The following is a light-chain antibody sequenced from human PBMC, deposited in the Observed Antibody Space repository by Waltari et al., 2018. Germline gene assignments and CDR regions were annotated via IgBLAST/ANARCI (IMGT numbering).Light chain of an antibody. CDR2: DAS. CDR1: QRVSSY. Sequence: EIVLTQSPATLSLSPGERATLSFRASQRVSSYLAWYQQKPGQAPRLLIYDASNRATGIPARFSGSGSGTDFTLTISSLEPEDFAVYYCQQRSNWPLFGGGTKVEIK. CDR3: QQRSNWPL. J-gene: IGKJ4*01. V-gene: IGKV3-11*01.